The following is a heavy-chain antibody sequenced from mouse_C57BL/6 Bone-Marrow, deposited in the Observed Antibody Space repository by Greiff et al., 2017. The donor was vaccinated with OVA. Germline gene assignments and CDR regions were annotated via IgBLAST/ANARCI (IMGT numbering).Heavy chain of an antibody. CDR2: LLPGSGST. Sequence: QVQLKESGAELMKPGASVKLSCKATGYTFTGYWLEWVKQRPGHGLEWLGELLPGSGSTNYHEKFKGKATLNADTSSNQAYIRLSSLTTEDSAIYYCAPDHGGYWGQGTTLTVSS. J-gene: IGHJ2*01. V-gene: IGHV1-9*01. CDR3: APDHGGY. CDR1: GYTFTGYW.